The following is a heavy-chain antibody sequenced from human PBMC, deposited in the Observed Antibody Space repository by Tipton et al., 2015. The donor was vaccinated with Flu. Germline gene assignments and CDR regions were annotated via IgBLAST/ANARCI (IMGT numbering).Heavy chain of an antibody. J-gene: IGHJ4*02. CDR3: ARGATRRPFSGYDYTGY. V-gene: IGHV4-31*03. CDR1: GASISSEDFY. D-gene: IGHD5-12*01. CDR2: IYNSGIT. Sequence: TLSLTCTVSGASISSEDFYWSWIRQHPGRGLEWIGYIYNSGITYYKPSLSSRVVISLDTSKNQFYLRLSSVTAADTAVCYCARGATRRPFSGYDYTGYWGQGTLVTVPS.